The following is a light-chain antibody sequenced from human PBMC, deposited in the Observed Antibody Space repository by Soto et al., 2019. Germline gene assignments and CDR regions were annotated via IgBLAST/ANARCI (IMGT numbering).Light chain of an antibody. CDR3: QTLGTGPWV. Sequence: QPVLTQSPSASASLGALVKLTCTLSSGHSSYAIAWHQQQPEKGPRYLMKLNSDGSHSKGDGIPDRFSGSSSGAERYLTISSLQSEDEADYYCQTLGTGPWVFGGGTKLTVL. J-gene: IGLJ3*02. CDR1: SGHSSYA. V-gene: IGLV4-69*01. CDR2: LNSDGSH.